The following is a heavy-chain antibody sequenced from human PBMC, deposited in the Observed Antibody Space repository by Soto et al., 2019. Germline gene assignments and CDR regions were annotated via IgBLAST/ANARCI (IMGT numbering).Heavy chain of an antibody. CDR1: GFSLNTRAVG. J-gene: IGHJ3*02. CDR2: INWNDDE. V-gene: IGHV2-5*01. Sequence: QITLKESGPTLVKPTQTLTLTCTFSGFSLNTRAVGVGRIRQAPGKALEWLALINWNDDERYSPSLKDRLTITKDTSKNHVVLTMTNIGPVDTATYYCAHRHDLGGFDIWGQGTAVTVSS. D-gene: IGHD2-15*01. CDR3: AHRHDLGGFDI.